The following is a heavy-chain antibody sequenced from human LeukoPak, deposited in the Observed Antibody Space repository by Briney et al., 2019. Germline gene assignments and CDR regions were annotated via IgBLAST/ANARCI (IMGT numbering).Heavy chain of an antibody. CDR2: IYYSGST. CDR1: GGSMSGYY. J-gene: IGHJ5*02. Sequence: PSETLSLTCTVSGGSMSGYYWTWIRQPPGKGLEWIAYIYYSGSTNYNPSLKSRVTISVDTSKNQFSLKLSSVTAADTAVYYCARHAAIWFGDPNWFDPWGQGTLVTVSS. V-gene: IGHV4-59*08. CDR3: ARHAAIWFGDPNWFDP. D-gene: IGHD3-10*01.